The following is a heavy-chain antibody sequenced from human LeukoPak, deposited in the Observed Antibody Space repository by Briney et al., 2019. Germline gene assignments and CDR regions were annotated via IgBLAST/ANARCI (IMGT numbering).Heavy chain of an antibody. Sequence: GGSLRLSCAGSGFTFSNSWMGWVRQAPGKGLEWVANVQHIGGETYYVDSVKGRFTISRDNAKNSVYLQMNSLGADDTAVYYCARDSFYGDSRSLHFDSWGQGTLVTVSS. CDR2: VQHIGGET. CDR3: ARDSFYGDSRSLHFDS. V-gene: IGHV3-7*03. CDR1: GFTFSNSW. J-gene: IGHJ4*02. D-gene: IGHD4-17*01.